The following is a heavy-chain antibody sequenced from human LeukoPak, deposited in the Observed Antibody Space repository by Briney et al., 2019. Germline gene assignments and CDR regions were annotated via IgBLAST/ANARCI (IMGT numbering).Heavy chain of an antibody. D-gene: IGHD3-16*01. Sequence: SETLSLTCTVSGGSISSGSYYWSWIRQPAGKGLEWIGRIYTSGSTNYNPSLKSRVTISVDKSKNQFSLKLSSVTAADTAVYYCARFGLQIHFWGQGTLVTVSS. CDR1: GGSISSGSYY. J-gene: IGHJ4*02. CDR3: ARFGLQIHF. CDR2: IYTSGST. V-gene: IGHV4-61*02.